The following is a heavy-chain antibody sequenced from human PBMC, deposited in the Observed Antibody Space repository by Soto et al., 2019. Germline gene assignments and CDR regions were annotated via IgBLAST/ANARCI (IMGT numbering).Heavy chain of an antibody. CDR2: IYYSGST. Sequence: PSETLSLTCTVSGGSISSYYWSWIRQPPGKGLEWIGYIYYSGSTNYNPSLKSRVTISVDTSKNQFSLKLSSVTAADTAVYYCASFMVRGVFPFDYWGQGTLVTVSS. D-gene: IGHD3-10*01. CDR1: GGSISSYY. CDR3: ASFMVRGVFPFDY. J-gene: IGHJ4*02. V-gene: IGHV4-59*08.